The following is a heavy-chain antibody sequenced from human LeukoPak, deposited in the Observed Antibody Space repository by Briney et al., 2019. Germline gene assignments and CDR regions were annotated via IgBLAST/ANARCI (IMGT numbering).Heavy chain of an antibody. J-gene: IGHJ6*02. D-gene: IGHD2-2*01. V-gene: IGHV1-2*02. CDR2: INPNSGGT. Sequence: ASVKVSCKASGYTFTGYYMHWVRQAPGQGLEWMGWINPNSGGTNYAQKFQGRVTMTRDTSIGTAYMELSRLRSDDTAVYYCAIPLGTIVVVPAASYYYGMDVWGQGTTVTVSS. CDR3: AIPLGTIVVVPAASYYYGMDV. CDR1: GYTFTGYY.